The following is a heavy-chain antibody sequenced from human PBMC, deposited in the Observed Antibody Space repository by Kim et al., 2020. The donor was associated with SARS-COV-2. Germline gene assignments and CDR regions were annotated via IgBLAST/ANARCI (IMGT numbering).Heavy chain of an antibody. CDR2: TFYRSKWYI. V-gene: IGHV6-1*01. D-gene: IGHD2-15*01. Sequence: SQTLSLTCAISGDSISSNSATWNWIRQSPSRGLEWLGRTFYRSKWYIDYGASVKSRAAINSDTSRNQFSLQLNSVTPEDTAIYYCVRRIIGRLDESWGQGTLVTGSS. CDR3: VRRIIGRLDES. J-gene: IGHJ4*02. CDR1: GDSISSNSAT.